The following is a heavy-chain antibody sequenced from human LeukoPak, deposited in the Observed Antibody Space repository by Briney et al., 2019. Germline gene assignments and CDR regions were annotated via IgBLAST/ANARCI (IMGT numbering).Heavy chain of an antibody. V-gene: IGHV5-51*01. CDR1: GYSFTSYW. CDR3: ARGRTGTTPHFDY. Sequence: GESLKISCKGSGYSFTSYWIGWVRQMPGKGLEWMGIIYPGDSDTRYSPSSQGQVTISADRSISTAYLQWSSLKASDTAMYYCARGRTGTTPHFDYWGQGTLVSVSS. J-gene: IGHJ4*02. CDR2: IYPGDSDT. D-gene: IGHD1-7*01.